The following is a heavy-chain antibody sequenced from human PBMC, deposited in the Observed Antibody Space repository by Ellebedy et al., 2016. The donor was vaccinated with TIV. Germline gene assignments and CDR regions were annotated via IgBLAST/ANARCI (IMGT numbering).Heavy chain of an antibody. CDR2: IPSYGSDK. V-gene: IGHV3-21*01. CDR3: ARPWIQLWFDPFDP. Sequence: GGSLRLSXAASGFTFSSYKMNWVRQAPGKGLEWVSSIPSYGSDKYYADSVQGRVTISRDNAKNSLYLQMNSLRAEDTAVYYCARPWIQLWFDPFDPWGQGTLVTVSS. CDR1: GFTFSSYK. D-gene: IGHD5-18*01. J-gene: IGHJ5*02.